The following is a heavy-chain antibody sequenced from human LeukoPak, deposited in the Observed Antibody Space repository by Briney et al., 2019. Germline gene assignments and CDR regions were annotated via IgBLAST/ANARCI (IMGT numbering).Heavy chain of an antibody. CDR1: GYTFTSYY. J-gene: IGHJ5*02. CDR3: ARDWGTTVPNWFDP. CDR2: INPSGGST. Sequence: ASVKVSCKASGYTFTSYYMHWVGQAPGQGGEGMGIINPSGGSTSYAQKFQGRVTMTRDMSTSTVYMELSSLRSEDTAVYYCARDWGTTVPNWFDPRGQGTLLTVSA. D-gene: IGHD4-17*01. V-gene: IGHV1-46*01.